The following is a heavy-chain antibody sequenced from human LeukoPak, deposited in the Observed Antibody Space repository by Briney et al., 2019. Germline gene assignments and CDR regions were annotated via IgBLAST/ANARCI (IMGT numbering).Heavy chain of an antibody. CDR2: IYYSGST. V-gene: IGHV4-30-4*08. CDR1: GGPISSGDYY. CDR3: ARAPPTYFWSGYGYYYMDV. Sequence: SETLSLTCTVSGGPISSGDYYWSWIRQPPGKGLEWIGYIYYSGSTYYNPSLKSRVTISVDTSKDQFSLKLSSVTAADTAVYYCARAPPTYFWSGYGYYYMDVWGKGTTVTVSS. J-gene: IGHJ6*03. D-gene: IGHD3-3*01.